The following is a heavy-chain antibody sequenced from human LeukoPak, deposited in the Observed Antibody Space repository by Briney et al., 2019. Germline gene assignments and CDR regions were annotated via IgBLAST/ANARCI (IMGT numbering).Heavy chain of an antibody. D-gene: IGHD5-12*01. Sequence: SETLSLTCTVSGGSISSYYWSWIRQPAGKGLEWIGRIYTSGSTNYNPSLKSRVTMSVDTSKNQFSLKLSSVTAADTAVYYCARAWWLRESKYFDYWGQGTLVTVSS. CDR1: GGSISSYY. CDR3: ARAWWLRESKYFDY. V-gene: IGHV4-4*07. CDR2: IYTSGST. J-gene: IGHJ4*02.